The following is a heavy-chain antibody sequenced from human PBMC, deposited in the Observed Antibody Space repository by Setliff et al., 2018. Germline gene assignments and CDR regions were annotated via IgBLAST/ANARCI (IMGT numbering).Heavy chain of an antibody. D-gene: IGHD3-3*01. V-gene: IGHV1-3*01. CDR3: AKGFWDYDFWSGYYSTDDDAFDI. CDR2: INAGNGNT. J-gene: IGHJ3*02. Sequence: ASVKVSCKASGYTFTSYAMHWVRQAPGQRLEWMGWINAGNGNTKYSQKFQGRVTIARDTSASTAYMELSSLRSEDTAVYYCAKGFWDYDFWSGYYSTDDDAFDIWGQGTMVTVSS. CDR1: GYTFTSYA.